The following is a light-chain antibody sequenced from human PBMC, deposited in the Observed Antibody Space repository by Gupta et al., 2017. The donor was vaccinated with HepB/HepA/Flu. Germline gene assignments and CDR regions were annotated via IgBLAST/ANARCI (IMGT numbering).Light chain of an antibody. CDR1: SPNIGAGYD. Sequence: QSVLTQPPSVSGAPGQRVTISCPGSSPNIGAGYDVHWYQQLPGTAPKLLIYGNINRPSGVPGRFSGSKSGTSASLAITGLQAEDEADYYCQSYDSSLSGSYVFGTGTKVTVL. CDR3: QSYDSSLSGSYV. J-gene: IGLJ1*01. CDR2: GNI. V-gene: IGLV1-40*01.